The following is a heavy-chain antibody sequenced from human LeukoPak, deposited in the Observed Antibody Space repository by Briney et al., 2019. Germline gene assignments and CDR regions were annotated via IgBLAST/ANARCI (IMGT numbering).Heavy chain of an antibody. CDR2: IYYSGST. CDR1: GGSISSGGYY. D-gene: IGHD5-18*01. Sequence: SETLSLTCTVSGGSISSGGYYWSWIRQHPGKGLEWIGYIYYSGSTYYNPSLKSRVTISVDTSKNQFSLKLSSVTAADTAVYYCARELHQAMVTKAFDIWGQGTMVTVSS. J-gene: IGHJ3*02. V-gene: IGHV4-31*03. CDR3: ARELHQAMVTKAFDI.